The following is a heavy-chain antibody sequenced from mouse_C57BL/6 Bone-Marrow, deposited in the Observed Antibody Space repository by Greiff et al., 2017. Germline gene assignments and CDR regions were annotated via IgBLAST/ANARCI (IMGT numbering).Heavy chain of an antibody. CDR3: IRFAY. Sequence: VQLKESGAELVRPGASVKLSCPASGFNIKDDTMHWVKQRPEQGLEWIGWINPENGDTEYASKFQGKATITADTSSNTAYLQLSSLTSEDTAVYYCIRFAYWGQGTLVTVSA. CDR1: GFNIKDDT. V-gene: IGHV14-4*01. J-gene: IGHJ3*01. CDR2: INPENGDT.